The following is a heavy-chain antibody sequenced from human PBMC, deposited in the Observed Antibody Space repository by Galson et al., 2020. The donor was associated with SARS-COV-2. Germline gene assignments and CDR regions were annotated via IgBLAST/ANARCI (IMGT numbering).Heavy chain of an antibody. V-gene: IGHV4-39*07. D-gene: IGHD5-12*01. J-gene: IGHJ4*02. CDR2: TYYSATGRT. CDR1: GGSISSSSYY. Sequence: SETLSLTCTVSGGSISSSSYYWGWIRQPPGKGLEWIGSTYYSATGRTYYNPSLESRVTISIDTSKNQVSLQLTSVTAADTAVYYCARDRPRGDVGSGYGTSGWGQVILVTVSA. CDR3: ARDRPRGDVGSGYGTSG.